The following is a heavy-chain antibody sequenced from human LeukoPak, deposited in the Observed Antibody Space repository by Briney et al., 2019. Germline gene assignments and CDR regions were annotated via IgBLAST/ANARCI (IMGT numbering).Heavy chain of an antibody. CDR1: GFTFTNYA. CDR2: ISAISGSGETT. D-gene: IGHD3-10*01. J-gene: IGHJ5*02. Sequence: GGSLRLSCAASGFTFTNYAMSWVRQTPGKGLEWVSAISAISGSGETTYYADSVKGRFTISRDNSKNTLYLQMNSLRAEDTAVYYCAKDRYYYGSGINWFDPWGQGTLVTVSS. V-gene: IGHV3-23*01. CDR3: AKDRYYYGSGINWFDP.